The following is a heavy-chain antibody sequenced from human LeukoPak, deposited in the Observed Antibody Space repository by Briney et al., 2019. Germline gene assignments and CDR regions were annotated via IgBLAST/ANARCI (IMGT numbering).Heavy chain of an antibody. CDR1: GFTFSSYA. CDR2: ISYDGSNK. D-gene: IGHD6-19*01. J-gene: IGHJ4*02. CDR3: ARTWNSGGWYVTFDY. V-gene: IGHV3-30*09. Sequence: GRSLRLSCAASGFTFSSYAMHWVRQVPGKGLEWVAVISYDGSNKFYADSVKGRFAISRDNSKNTLYLEMNSLRAEDTAVYYCARTWNSGGWYVTFDYWGQGTLVTVSS.